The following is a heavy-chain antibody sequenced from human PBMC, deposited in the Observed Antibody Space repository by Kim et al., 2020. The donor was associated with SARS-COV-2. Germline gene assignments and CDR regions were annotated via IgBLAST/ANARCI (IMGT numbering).Heavy chain of an antibody. Sequence: ASVKVSCKASGYTFGNYAMHWVRQAPGKRLEWMGWINVGNGNTKYSQKLQGRVTISRDTSASTPYMELSSLQSEDTAVYYCARLTTPGYSYGYGLDVWGQGTTVTVSS. CDR3: ARLTTPGYSYGYGLDV. CDR1: GYTFGNYA. V-gene: IGHV1-3*01. D-gene: IGHD5-18*01. J-gene: IGHJ6*02. CDR2: INVGNGNT.